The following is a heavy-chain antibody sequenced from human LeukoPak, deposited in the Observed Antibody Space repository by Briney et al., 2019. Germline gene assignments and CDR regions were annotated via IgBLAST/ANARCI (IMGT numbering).Heavy chain of an antibody. J-gene: IGHJ3*02. CDR2: IYYSGST. CDR3: ARCPGVTSAFDI. Sequence: SETLSLTCTVSGGSISSHYWSWIRQPPGKGLEWIGYIYYSGSTDYNPSLKSRVTISVDTSKNQFSLKLSSVTAADTAVYYCARCPGVTSAFDIWGQGTMVTVSS. CDR1: GGSISSHY. V-gene: IGHV4-59*11. D-gene: IGHD4-23*01.